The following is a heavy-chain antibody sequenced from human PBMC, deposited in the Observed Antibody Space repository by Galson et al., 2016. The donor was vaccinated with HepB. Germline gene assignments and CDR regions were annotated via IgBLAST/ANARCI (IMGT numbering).Heavy chain of an antibody. J-gene: IGHJ4*02. CDR3: ARDGRRYSGGYFPDD. V-gene: IGHV3-30-3*01. D-gene: IGHD6-19*01. CDR1: GFPFSAFA. Sequence: SLRLSCAASGFPFSAFAVHWVRQAPGKGLEWVGLMSFDGSNKYYADSVKGRFTISRDNPKNTVYLQMNSLRAEDTAVYYCARDGRRYSGGYFPDDWGQGTLVIVSS. CDR2: MSFDGSNK.